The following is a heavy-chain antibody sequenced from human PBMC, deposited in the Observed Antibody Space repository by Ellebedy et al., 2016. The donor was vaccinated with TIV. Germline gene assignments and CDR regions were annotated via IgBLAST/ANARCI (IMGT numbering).Heavy chain of an antibody. Sequence: GESLKISCKGSGYSFSSYWIGRVRQMPGKGLEWMGILYADDSDNRSSPSFQGQVTISSDKSITAAYLKLSSLKASDTAIYYCARVIFRGGTGRHAFDIWGQGTMVSVSS. CDR2: LYADDSDN. D-gene: IGHD2-15*01. J-gene: IGHJ3*02. V-gene: IGHV5-51*01. CDR3: ARVIFRGGTGRHAFDI. CDR1: GYSFSSYW.